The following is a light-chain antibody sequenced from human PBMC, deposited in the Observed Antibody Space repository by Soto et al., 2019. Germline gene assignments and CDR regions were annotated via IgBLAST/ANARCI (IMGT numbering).Light chain of an antibody. V-gene: IGKV1-5*01. CDR3: QQYENYWT. J-gene: IGKJ1*01. CDR2: DAS. CDR1: QSISAW. Sequence: IQMTQSPSTLSATAGDRGTIPCRASQSISAWLAWYQQKPGKAPNLLIYDASNVESGVPSRFSGSGSGTEFTLTISKLQPDDFATYYCQQYENYWTFGQGTKVDIK.